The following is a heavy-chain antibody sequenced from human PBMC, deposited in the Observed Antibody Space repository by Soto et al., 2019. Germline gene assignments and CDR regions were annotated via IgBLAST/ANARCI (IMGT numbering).Heavy chain of an antibody. D-gene: IGHD2-15*01. J-gene: IGHJ4*02. CDR1: GGSITTGGYY. V-gene: IGHV4-31*02. CDR2: RYYSEST. Sequence: SETLSLTXTVSGGSITTGGYYWSWIRQLPGKGLEWIGHRYYSESTYYNPSLKSRVSISLDTSKNQFSLKLSFVAAADTAMYYCARTKCSGGSCYSWSLDYWGQGTPVTVSS. CDR3: ARTKCSGGSCYSWSLDY.